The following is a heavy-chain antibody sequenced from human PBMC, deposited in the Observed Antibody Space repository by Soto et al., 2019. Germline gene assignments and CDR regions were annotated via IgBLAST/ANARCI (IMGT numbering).Heavy chain of an antibody. CDR3: AKDRQYGGYGYSSDY. CDR2: INPSSGAT. V-gene: IGHV1-2*02. Sequence: ASVKVSCKASGYNFVAYYMHWVRQAPGQGLEGMGWINPSSGATNFAERFQGRATMTSDTSISTFYMEIKRLNSNNTAVYFGAKDRQYGGYGYSSDYWGQGTLVTVSS. J-gene: IGHJ4*02. CDR1: GYNFVAYY. D-gene: IGHD5-12*01.